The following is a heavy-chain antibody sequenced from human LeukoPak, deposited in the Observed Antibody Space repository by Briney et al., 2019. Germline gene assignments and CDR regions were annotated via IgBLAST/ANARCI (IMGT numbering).Heavy chain of an antibody. Sequence: PLASVEVSCKASGGTFSSYAISWVRQAPGQGLEWMGGIIPIFGTANYAQKFQGRVTITTDESTSTAYMELSSLRSEDTAVYYCAVTVVAAEDYYYYYRDVWGKGTTVTVSS. D-gene: IGHD2-15*01. J-gene: IGHJ6*03. CDR2: IIPIFGTA. CDR3: AVTVVAAEDYYYYYRDV. V-gene: IGHV1-69*05. CDR1: GGTFSSYA.